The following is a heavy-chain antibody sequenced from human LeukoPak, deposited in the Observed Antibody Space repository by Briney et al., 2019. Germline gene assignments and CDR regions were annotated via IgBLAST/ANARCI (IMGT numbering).Heavy chain of an antibody. CDR3: ARSSSGWYPPRGVFDY. J-gene: IGHJ4*02. V-gene: IGHV1-2*06. CDR2: INPNSGGT. Sequence: ASVKVSCKASGYTFTGYYMHWVRQAPGQGLEWMGRINPNSGGTNYAQKFQGRVTMTTDTSTSTAYMELRSLRSDDTAVYYCARSSSGWYPPRGVFDYWGQGTLVTVSS. D-gene: IGHD6-19*01. CDR1: GYTFTGYY.